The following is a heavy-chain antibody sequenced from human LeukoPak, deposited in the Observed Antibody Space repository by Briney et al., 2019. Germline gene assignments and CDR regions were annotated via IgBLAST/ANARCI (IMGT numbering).Heavy chain of an antibody. CDR3: ARDRCSSTSCYVTY. CDR1: GFTFSKYW. D-gene: IGHD2-2*01. V-gene: IGHV3-74*01. J-gene: IGHJ4*02. Sequence: GGSLRLSCAASGFTFSKYWMHWVRQAPGKGLVWVSRIKTDGSYTSYADSVKGRFTISRDNAENSLYLQMNSLRAEDTAVYYCARDRCSSTSCYVTYWGQGTLVTVSS. CDR2: IKTDGSYT.